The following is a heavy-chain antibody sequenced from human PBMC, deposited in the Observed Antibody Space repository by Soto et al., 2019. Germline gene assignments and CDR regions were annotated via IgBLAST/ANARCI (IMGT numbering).Heavy chain of an antibody. CDR1: GFTFSSYA. D-gene: IGHD6-13*01. CDR2: ISGSGGST. V-gene: IGHV3-23*01. CDR3: AKDIAAARTVWSDP. Sequence: GGSLRLSCAASGFTFSSYAMSWVRQAPGKGLEWVSAISGSGGSTYYADSVKGRFTISRDNSKNTLYLQMNSLRAEDTAVYYCAKDIAAARTVWSDPSCQGTLVTVSS. J-gene: IGHJ5*02.